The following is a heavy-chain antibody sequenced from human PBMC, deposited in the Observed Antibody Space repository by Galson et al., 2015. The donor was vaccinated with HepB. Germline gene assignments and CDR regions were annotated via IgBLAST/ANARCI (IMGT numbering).Heavy chain of an antibody. D-gene: IGHD6-19*01. J-gene: IGHJ4*02. CDR1: GYTFTSYR. CDR2: ISAYNGNT. CDR3: ARGRSSCWSFDY. Sequence: SVKVSCKASGYTFTSYRISWVRQAPGRGLEWMGWISAYNGNTNYVEKCQGRVTMTTDTSTTTAYMEVRSLRSDDTAVYYCARGRSSCWSFDYWGQGTLVTVSS. V-gene: IGHV1-18*01.